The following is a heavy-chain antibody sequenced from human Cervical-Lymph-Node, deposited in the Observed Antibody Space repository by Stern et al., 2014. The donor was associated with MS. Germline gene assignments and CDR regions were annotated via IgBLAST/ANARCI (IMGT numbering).Heavy chain of an antibody. D-gene: IGHD3-10*01. V-gene: IGHV4-31*03. CDR2: IYYSGST. J-gene: IGHJ5*02. CDR1: GGSLSSGGYD. CDR3: ARVARRDWFDP. Sequence: QVQLQESGPGLVKPSQTLSLTCTVSGGSLSSGGYDWSWIRQHPRKGLEWIGYIYYSGSTYYNPSLKSRVTISVDTSKNQFSLKLSSVTAADTAVYYCARVARRDWFDPWGQGTLVTVSS.